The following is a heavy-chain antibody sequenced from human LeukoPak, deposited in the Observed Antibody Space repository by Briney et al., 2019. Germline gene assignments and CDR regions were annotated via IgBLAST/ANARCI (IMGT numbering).Heavy chain of an antibody. V-gene: IGHV4-59*01. Sequence: PSETLSFTCTVSGGSISSYYWSWIRQPPGKGLEWIGYIYYSGSTNYNPSLKSRVTISVDTSKNRFSLKLSSVTAADTAVYYCARTRYDYGGNRFDYWGQGTLVTVSS. CDR1: GGSISSYY. J-gene: IGHJ4*02. CDR3: ARTRYDYGGNRFDY. D-gene: IGHD4-23*01. CDR2: IYYSGST.